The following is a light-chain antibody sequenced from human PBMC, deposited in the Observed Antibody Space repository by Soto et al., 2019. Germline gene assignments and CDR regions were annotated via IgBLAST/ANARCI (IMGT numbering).Light chain of an antibody. J-gene: IGKJ3*01. CDR2: GAS. Sequence: EIVLTQSPGTLSLSPGDRATLSCRASQSVSSSFLAWYQQKPGQAPRLLIYGASTRATGIPDRFSGSGSGTDFTLTISRLQPEDFAVYVCQQYGTSPPTFGPGTKVDVK. CDR1: QSVSSSF. V-gene: IGKV3-20*01. CDR3: QQYGTSPPT.